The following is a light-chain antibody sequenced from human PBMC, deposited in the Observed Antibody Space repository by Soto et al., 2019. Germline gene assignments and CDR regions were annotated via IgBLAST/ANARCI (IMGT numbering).Light chain of an antibody. V-gene: IGLV2-23*02. CDR1: SSDVGTYIL. J-gene: IGLJ1*01. CDR3: CAYAGSHNYV. Sequence: QCALTQPASGSGVAGEGITISCTGTSSDVGTYILVSWYQQHPGNAPQLMIYEFNKRPSGVSDRFSGSKSGNTASLTISGLQAEDEADYYCCAYAGSHNYVFGNGTKVTV. CDR2: EFN.